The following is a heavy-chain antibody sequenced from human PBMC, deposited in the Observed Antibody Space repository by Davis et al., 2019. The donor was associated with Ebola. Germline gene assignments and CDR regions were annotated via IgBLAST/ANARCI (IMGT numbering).Heavy chain of an antibody. Sequence: AASVKVSCKASGYTFTSYDINWVRQANGQGLEWMGWMNPNSGNTGYAQKFQGRVTMTRNTSISTAYMELSSLRSEDTAVYYCARVHQVAHYDSSGYYLTAEYFQHWGQGTLVTVSS. CDR2: MNPNSGNT. V-gene: IGHV1-8*01. D-gene: IGHD3-22*01. CDR1: GYTFTSYD. CDR3: ARVHQVAHYDSSGYYLTAEYFQH. J-gene: IGHJ1*01.